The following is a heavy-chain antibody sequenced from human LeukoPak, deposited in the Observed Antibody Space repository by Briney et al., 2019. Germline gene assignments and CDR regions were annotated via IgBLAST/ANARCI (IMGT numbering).Heavy chain of an antibody. CDR2: ISSSGSTI. CDR3: AELGITMIGGV. Sequence: PGGSLRLSCEVSGFTFSRYEMNWVRQAPGKGLEWVSYISSSGSTIYYADSVKGRFTISRDNAKNSLYLQMNSLRAEDTAVYYCAELGITMIGGVWGKGTTVTISS. J-gene: IGHJ6*04. V-gene: IGHV3-48*03. CDR1: GFTFSRYE. D-gene: IGHD3-10*02.